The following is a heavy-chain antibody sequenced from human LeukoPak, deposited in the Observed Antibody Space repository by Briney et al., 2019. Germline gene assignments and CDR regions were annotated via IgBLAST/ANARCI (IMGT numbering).Heavy chain of an antibody. CDR1: GSTFSSYG. Sequence: SGGSLRLSCAASGSTFSSYGMSWVRQAPGKGLEWVSAISGSGGSTYYADSVKGRFTISRDNAKNSLYLQMNSLRAEDTAVYYCARDFGHWELNGGYYFDYWGQGTLVTVSS. J-gene: IGHJ4*02. V-gene: IGHV3-23*01. CDR3: ARDFGHWELNGGYYFDY. CDR2: ISGSGGST. D-gene: IGHD1-7*01.